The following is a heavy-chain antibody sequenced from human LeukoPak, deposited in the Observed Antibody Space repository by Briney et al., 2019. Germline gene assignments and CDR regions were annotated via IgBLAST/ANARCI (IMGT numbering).Heavy chain of an antibody. CDR3: ARERYYGSGSYYNRYYYYYMDV. V-gene: IGHV4-59*01. CDR2: IYYSGST. D-gene: IGHD3-10*01. CDR1: GGSISSYY. Sequence: SETLSLTCTVSGGSISSYYWSWIRQPPGKGLEWIGYIYYSGSTNYNPSLKSRVTISVDTSKNQFSLKLSSVTAADTAVYYCARERYYGSGSYYNRYYYYYMDVWGKGTTVTISS. J-gene: IGHJ6*03.